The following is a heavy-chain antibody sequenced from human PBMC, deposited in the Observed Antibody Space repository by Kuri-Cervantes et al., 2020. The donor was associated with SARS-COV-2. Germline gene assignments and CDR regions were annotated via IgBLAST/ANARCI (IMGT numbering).Heavy chain of an antibody. J-gene: IGHJ4*02. Sequence: SVKVSCKASGGTFSSYAISWVRQAPGQGLEWVGGIIPIFGTANYAQKFQGRVTITADESTSTAYMELSSLRSEDTAVYYCARDEGDYYGSETAFDYWGQGTLVTVSS. D-gene: IGHD3-10*01. CDR2: IIPIFGTA. CDR3: ARDEGDYYGSETAFDY. V-gene: IGHV1-69*13. CDR1: GGTFSSYA.